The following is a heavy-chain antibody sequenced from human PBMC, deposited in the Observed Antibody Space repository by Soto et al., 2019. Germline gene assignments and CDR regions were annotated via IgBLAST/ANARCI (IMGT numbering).Heavy chain of an antibody. D-gene: IGHD1-26*01. CDR2: INPNSGCT. J-gene: IGHJ4*02. CDR1: GYTFTGYY. CDR3: ARADLYSGSYFPFDY. Sequence: ASVKVSCKASGYTFTGYYMHWVRQAPGQGLEWMGWINPNSGCTNYAQKFQGWVTMTRDTSISTAYMELSRLRSDDTAVYYCARADLYSGSYFPFDYWGQGTLVTVSS. V-gene: IGHV1-2*04.